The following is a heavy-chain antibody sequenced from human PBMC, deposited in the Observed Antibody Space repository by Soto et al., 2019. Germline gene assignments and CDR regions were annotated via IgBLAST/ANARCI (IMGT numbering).Heavy chain of an antibody. Sequence: QLQLQESGSGLVKPSQTLSLTCAVSGGSISSGGYSWSWIRQPSGKGLEWIGYVYLSGSTYYDPTLQSRVTISVDRSKNQFSLKLSSVTAADTAVYYCARVPEYWGQGTLVTVSS. CDR2: VYLSGST. CDR3: ARVPEY. CDR1: GGSISSGGYS. J-gene: IGHJ4*02. V-gene: IGHV4-30-2*01.